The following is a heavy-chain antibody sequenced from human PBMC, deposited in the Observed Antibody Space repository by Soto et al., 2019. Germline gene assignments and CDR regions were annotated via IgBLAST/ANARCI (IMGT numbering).Heavy chain of an antibody. V-gene: IGHV4-30-4*01. CDR3: AREHDYGDLDY. CDR2: IYYSGST. CDR1: GGSISSGDYY. J-gene: IGHJ4*02. Sequence: PSETLSLTCTVSGGSISSGDYYWSWIRQPPGKGLEWIGYIYYSGSTYYNPYLKNRVTKSVDTSKIQFSLKLSSLIAVDTAVYYCAREHDYGDLDYWGQGTLVTVSS. D-gene: IGHD4-17*01.